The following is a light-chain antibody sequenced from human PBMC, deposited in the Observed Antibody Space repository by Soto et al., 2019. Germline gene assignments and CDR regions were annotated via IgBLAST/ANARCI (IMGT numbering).Light chain of an antibody. CDR3: QQYYSFWT. V-gene: IGKV1-5*03. Sequence: DIQMTQSPSTLSASVGDRVTITCRASQTISSSLAWYQRKPGKAPKLLIYKASSLESGVPSRFSGSGSGTEFTLTISRLQPDDFATYYCQQYYSFWTFGQGTTVEIK. CDR2: KAS. CDR1: QTISSS. J-gene: IGKJ1*01.